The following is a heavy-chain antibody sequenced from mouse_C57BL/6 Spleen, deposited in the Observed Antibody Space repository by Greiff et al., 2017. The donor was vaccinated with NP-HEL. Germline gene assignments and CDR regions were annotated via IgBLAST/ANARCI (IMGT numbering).Heavy chain of an antibody. Sequence: QVQLQQSGPGLVQPSQSLSITCTVSGFSLTSYGVHWVRQSPGKGLEWLGVIWRGGSTDYNAAFMSRLSITKDNSKSQVFFKMNSLQADDTAIYDCARAYYSNYPYCDYWGQGTTRTVSS. CDR2: IWRGGST. D-gene: IGHD2-5*01. J-gene: IGHJ2*01. CDR1: GFSLTSYG. CDR3: ARAYYSNYPYCDY. V-gene: IGHV2-5*01.